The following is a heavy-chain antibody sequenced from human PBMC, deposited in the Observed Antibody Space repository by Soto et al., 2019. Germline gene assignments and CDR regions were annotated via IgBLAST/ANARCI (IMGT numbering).Heavy chain of an antibody. D-gene: IGHD2-2*01. Sequence: GGSLRLSCAASRFTFSTYEMNWVRQAPGKGLEWVSYISTSGSTVYYADSVKGRFTISRDNTRNSLYLQMNSLRDEDTALYYCVRYCSTTLCNGVATRTFDYWGQGTLVTVSS. J-gene: IGHJ4*02. CDR3: VRYCSTTLCNGVATRTFDY. V-gene: IGHV3-48*03. CDR2: ISTSGSTV. CDR1: RFTFSTYE.